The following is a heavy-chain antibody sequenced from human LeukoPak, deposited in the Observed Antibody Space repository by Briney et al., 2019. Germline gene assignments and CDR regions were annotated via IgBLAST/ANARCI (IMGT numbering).Heavy chain of an antibody. CDR3: ARTREGVWGSYSP. Sequence: ASVKLSCKASGYSFTDYYIHWVRLAPGQGLEWMGWINPKSGGTHYAQKFQGRVSMTRDTSINTVHLELSSLKTNDTAVYYCARTREGVWGSYSPWGQGTLVTVSS. CDR1: GYSFTDYY. V-gene: IGHV1-2*02. D-gene: IGHD3-16*01. CDR2: INPKSGGT. J-gene: IGHJ4*02.